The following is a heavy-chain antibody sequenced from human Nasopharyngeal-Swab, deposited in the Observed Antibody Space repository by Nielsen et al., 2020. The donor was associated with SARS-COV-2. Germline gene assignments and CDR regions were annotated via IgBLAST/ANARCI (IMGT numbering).Heavy chain of an antibody. D-gene: IGHD3-3*01. Sequence: GESLKISCAASGFTFSSYSMNWVRQAPGKGLEWVSYISSSSSTIYYADSVKGRFTISRDNAKNSLYLQMNSLRDEDTAVYYCARDLQHITIFGVGEGMDDYWGQGTLVTVSS. J-gene: IGHJ4*02. V-gene: IGHV3-48*02. CDR3: ARDLQHITIFGVGEGMDDY. CDR2: ISSSSSTI. CDR1: GFTFSSYS.